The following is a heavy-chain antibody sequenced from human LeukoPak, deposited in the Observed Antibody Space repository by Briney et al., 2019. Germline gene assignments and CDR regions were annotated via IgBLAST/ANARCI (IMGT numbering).Heavy chain of an antibody. CDR1: GGSISSSSYY. Sequence: PSETLSLACTVSGGSISSSSYYWGWIRQPPGKGLEWIGSIYYSGSTYYNPSLKSRVTISVDTSKNQFSLKLSSVTAADTAVYYCAREDILTGYWDYWGQGTLVTVSS. D-gene: IGHD3-9*01. CDR2: IYYSGST. V-gene: IGHV4-39*07. CDR3: AREDILTGYWDY. J-gene: IGHJ4*02.